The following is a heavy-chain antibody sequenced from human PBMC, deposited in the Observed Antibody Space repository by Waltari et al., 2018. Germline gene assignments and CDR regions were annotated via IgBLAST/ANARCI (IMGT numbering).Heavy chain of an antibody. J-gene: IGHJ4*02. CDR3: ARSPGTGDHTYYFDY. V-gene: IGHV1-69*05. D-gene: IGHD7-27*01. CDR2: IIPIFGTA. CDR1: GGTFSSYA. Sequence: QVQLVQSGAEVQKPGSSVKVSGKASGGTFSSYAISWVRQAPGQGLEWTGGIIPIFGTANYAQKFQGRVTITTDESTSTAYMELSSLRSEDTAVYYCARSPGTGDHTYYFDYWGQGTLVTVSS.